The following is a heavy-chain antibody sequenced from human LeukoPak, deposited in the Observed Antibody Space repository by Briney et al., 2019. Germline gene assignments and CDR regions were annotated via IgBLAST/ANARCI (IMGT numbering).Heavy chain of an antibody. CDR2: MNPNSGDT. Sequence: ASVKVSCKASGYTFTNYDINWVRQATGQGLEWMGWMNPNSGDTGYAENFQGRVTMTTDTSTSTAYMELTSLTSDDTAMFYCARTGMGGNVWIDSWGQGTLVTVSS. J-gene: IGHJ5*01. CDR3: ARTGMGGNVWIDS. CDR1: GYTFTNYD. D-gene: IGHD1-26*01. V-gene: IGHV1-8*01.